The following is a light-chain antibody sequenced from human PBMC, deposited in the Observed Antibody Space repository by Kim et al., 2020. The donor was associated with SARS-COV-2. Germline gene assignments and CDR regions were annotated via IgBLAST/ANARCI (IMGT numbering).Light chain of an antibody. V-gene: IGLV2-14*03. Sequence: SITMTCTGTSDDVGPYDYDSWFKQHPGKAPQLVIYDVSYRPSGISTRRSGSKSGNTASLTISGLQTEDEADYFCSSYPGSNTLYVFGTGTKVTVL. CDR1: SDDVGPYDY. CDR2: DVS. CDR3: SSYPGSNTLYV. J-gene: IGLJ1*01.